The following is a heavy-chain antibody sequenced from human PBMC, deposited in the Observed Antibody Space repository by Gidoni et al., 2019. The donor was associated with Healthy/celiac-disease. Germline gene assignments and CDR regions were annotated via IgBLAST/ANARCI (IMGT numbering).Heavy chain of an antibody. D-gene: IGHD2-2*02. J-gene: IGHJ5*02. V-gene: IGHV1-69*18. CDR3: AREYCSSTSGYRGGWFDP. CDR1: GGPFSSDA. Sequence: QVQLVQSGAEVQKPGSSVKAPCKAVGGPFSSDAHSWVRQAPGQGLEGMGRIISIFGTANYAQKFQGSVTITADESTSTAYMELSSLRSEDTAVYYCAREYCSSTSGYRGGWFDPRGQGTLVTVSS. CDR2: IISIFGTA.